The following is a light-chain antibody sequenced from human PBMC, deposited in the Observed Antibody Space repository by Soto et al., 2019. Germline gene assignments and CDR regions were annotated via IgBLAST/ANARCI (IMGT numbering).Light chain of an antibody. Sequence: EIVLTQSPGTLSLSPGERATLSCRASQSVSRSYLAWYQQKPGQAPRLLIYGASSRATGIPDRFSGSGSGTDCTLTISRLEPEDFAVYYCQQYGSSPTFGGGTKVEIK. V-gene: IGKV3-20*01. J-gene: IGKJ4*01. CDR2: GAS. CDR1: QSVSRSY. CDR3: QQYGSSPT.